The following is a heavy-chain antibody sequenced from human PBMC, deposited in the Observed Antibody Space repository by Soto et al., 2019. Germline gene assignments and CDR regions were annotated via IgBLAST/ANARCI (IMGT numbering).Heavy chain of an antibody. CDR1: GGTFSSYA. Sequence: SVKVSCKASGGTFSSYAISWVRQAPGQGLEWMGGIIPIFGTANYAQKFQGRVTITADKSTSTAYMELSSLRSADTAVYYCARELLPATGYDAFDIWGQGTMVTVSS. J-gene: IGHJ3*02. D-gene: IGHD2-2*01. CDR3: ARELLPATGYDAFDI. V-gene: IGHV1-69*06. CDR2: IIPIFGTA.